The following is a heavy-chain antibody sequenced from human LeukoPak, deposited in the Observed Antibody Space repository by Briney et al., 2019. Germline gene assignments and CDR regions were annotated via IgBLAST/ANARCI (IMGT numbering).Heavy chain of an antibody. CDR1: GFTFRNYD. V-gene: IGHV3-64*01. CDR2: IRSNGVST. Sequence: GGSLRLSCAASGFTFRNYDMHWVREAPGRGLEYVSAIRSNGVSTYYANSVKGRFTISRDNSKNTLYLQMGSLRAEDMAVYYCARVNYYGSGTYLDYWGQGTLVTVSS. J-gene: IGHJ4*02. CDR3: ARVNYYGSGTYLDY. D-gene: IGHD3-10*01.